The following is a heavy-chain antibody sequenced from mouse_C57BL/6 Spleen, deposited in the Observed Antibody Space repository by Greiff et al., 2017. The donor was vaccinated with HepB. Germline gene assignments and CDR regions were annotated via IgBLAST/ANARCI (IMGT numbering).Heavy chain of an antibody. CDR3: ARDYGNSYYFDY. J-gene: IGHJ2*01. Sequence: VQLQQSGAELVKPGASVKMSCKASGYTFTSYWITWVKQRPGQGLEWIGDIYPGSGSTNYNEKFKSKATLTVDTSSSTAYMQLSILTSEDSAVYYCARDYGNSYYFDYWGQGTTLTVSS. D-gene: IGHD1-1*01. V-gene: IGHV1-55*01. CDR1: GYTFTSYW. CDR2: IYPGSGST.